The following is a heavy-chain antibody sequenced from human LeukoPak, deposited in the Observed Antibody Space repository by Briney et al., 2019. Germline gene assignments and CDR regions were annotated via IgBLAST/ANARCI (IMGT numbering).Heavy chain of an antibody. CDR1: LYTFTSYG. Sequence: GGSVKVSCKASLYTFTSYGINWVGQAPGQGLEWMGWIRGYKGVTNYAQNLQGRVTMTTDTSTSTAYIELRSLRSDDTAVYYCARVWGSMVTGALYNPYGMDGWGQGTTVT. J-gene: IGHJ6*01. CDR3: ARVWGSMVTGALYNPYGMDG. CDR2: IRGYKGVT. V-gene: IGHV1-18*01. D-gene: IGHD5-18*01.